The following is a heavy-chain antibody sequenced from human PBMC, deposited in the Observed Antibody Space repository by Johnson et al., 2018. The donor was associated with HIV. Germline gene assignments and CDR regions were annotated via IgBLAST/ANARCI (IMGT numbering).Heavy chain of an antibody. CDR3: AKDQGYWGDDAFDI. CDR2: TRYDGSNK. V-gene: IGHV3-30*02. J-gene: IGHJ3*02. D-gene: IGHD7-27*01. Sequence: QVQLVESGGGVVRPGGSLRLSCAASGFTFSDYYMSWIRQAPGKGLEWVAFTRYDGSNKHYVDSVKGRFTISRDNSKNTLYLQMNSQRAEDTAVYYCAKDQGYWGDDAFDIWGQGTMVTVSA. CDR1: GFTFSDYY.